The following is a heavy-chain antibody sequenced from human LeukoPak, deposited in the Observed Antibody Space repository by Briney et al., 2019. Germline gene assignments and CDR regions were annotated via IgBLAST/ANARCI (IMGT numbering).Heavy chain of an antibody. CDR3: AKGLRVPIDY. CDR2: ISSSSSYI. Sequence: GGSLRLSCAASGFTFSSYAMSWVRQAPGKGLEWVSSISSSSSYIYYADSVKGRFTISRDNSKNTLYLQMNSLRAEDTAVYYCAKGLRVPIDYWGQGTLVTVSS. J-gene: IGHJ4*02. V-gene: IGHV3-23*01. D-gene: IGHD3-3*01. CDR1: GFTFSSYA.